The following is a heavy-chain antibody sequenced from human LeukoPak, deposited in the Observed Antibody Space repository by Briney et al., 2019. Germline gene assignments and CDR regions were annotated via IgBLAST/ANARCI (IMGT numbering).Heavy chain of an antibody. Sequence: SETLSLTCTVSGGSISSSSYYWGWIRQPPGKGLEWVGSIYYSGSTYYNPSLKSRVTISVDTSKNQFSLKLSSVTAADTAVYYCARGERGSSWGNWFDPWGQGTLVTVSS. CDR3: ARGERGSSWGNWFDP. J-gene: IGHJ5*02. D-gene: IGHD6-13*01. CDR1: GGSISSSSYY. V-gene: IGHV4-39*07. CDR2: IYYSGST.